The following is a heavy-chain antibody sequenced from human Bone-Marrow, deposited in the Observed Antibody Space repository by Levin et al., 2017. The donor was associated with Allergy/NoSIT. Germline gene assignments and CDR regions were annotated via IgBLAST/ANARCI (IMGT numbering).Heavy chain of an antibody. Sequence: ESLKISCTVSGGSISRCSYYWVWMRQSPGKGLEWIGSIFYTGTTYYNPSLRSRVTISVDTSNTQFALRLSSLTAADTAVYYCAREGTPQSWDYWGQGTLVTVSS. V-gene: IGHV4-39*06. CDR3: AREGTPQSWDY. D-gene: IGHD1-14*01. CDR2: IFYTGTT. J-gene: IGHJ4*02. CDR1: GGSISRCSYY.